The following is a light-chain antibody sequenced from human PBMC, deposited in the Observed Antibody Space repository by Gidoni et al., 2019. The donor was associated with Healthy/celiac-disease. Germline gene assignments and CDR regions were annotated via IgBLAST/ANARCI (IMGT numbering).Light chain of an antibody. CDR2: EVS. J-gene: IGLJ2*01. CDR1: SSDVGGYNY. V-gene: IGLV2-14*01. CDR3: SSYTSSSTLVV. Sequence: QPALPQLASVSGSPGQSLTISCTGTSSDVGGYNYVSWYQQHPGKAPKLMIYEVSNRPSGVSNRFSGSKSGNTASLTISGLQAEDEADYYCSSYTSSSTLVVFGGGTKLTVL.